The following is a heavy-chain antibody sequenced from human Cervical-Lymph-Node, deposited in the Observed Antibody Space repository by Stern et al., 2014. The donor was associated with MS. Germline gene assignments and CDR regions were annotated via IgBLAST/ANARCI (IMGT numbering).Heavy chain of an antibody. Sequence: VQLVESGAEVKKPGASVKVSCKASGDTFTSYYMHWVRQAPGQGLEWLGLITPSCCRTAYALKCQDRVTMIRDTSTITVYMELSSLRSEDTAVYYCARDPTEGIAVISIDYWGRGTLVTVSS. D-gene: IGHD6-19*01. CDR3: ARDPTEGIAVISIDY. J-gene: IGHJ4*02. CDR2: ITPSCCRT. V-gene: IGHV1-46*01. CDR1: GDTFTSYY.